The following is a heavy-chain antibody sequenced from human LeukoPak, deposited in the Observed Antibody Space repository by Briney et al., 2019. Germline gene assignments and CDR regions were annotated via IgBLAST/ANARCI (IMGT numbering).Heavy chain of an antibody. D-gene: IGHD6-19*01. CDR3: AKLAVADAVDY. J-gene: IGHJ4*02. CDR1: GFTFSSYV. CDR2: ISYDGSNK. Sequence: GGSLRLSCAASGFTFSSYVMHWVRQAPGKGLEWVAVISYDGSNKYYADSVKGRFTISRDNSKNTPYLQMNSLRAEDTAVYYCAKLAVADAVDYWGQGTLVTVSS. V-gene: IGHV3-30*18.